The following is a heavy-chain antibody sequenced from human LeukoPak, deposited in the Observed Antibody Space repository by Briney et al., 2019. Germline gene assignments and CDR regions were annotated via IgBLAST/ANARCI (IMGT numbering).Heavy chain of an antibody. J-gene: IGHJ4*02. V-gene: IGHV4-59*08. CDR3: ARLSHYFDSSGYYYVRFFDY. D-gene: IGHD3-22*01. CDR1: GGSISSYS. Sequence: SETLSLTCTVSGGSISSYSWSWIRQPPGKGLECIGYIYDSGSTNYNPSLKSRVAISADKSKNQFSLKLSYVTAADTAVYYCARLSHYFDSSGYYYVRFFDYWGQGTLVTVSS. CDR2: IYDSGST.